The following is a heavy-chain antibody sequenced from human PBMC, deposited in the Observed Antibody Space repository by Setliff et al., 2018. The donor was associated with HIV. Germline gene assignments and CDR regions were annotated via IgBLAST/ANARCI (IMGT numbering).Heavy chain of an antibody. D-gene: IGHD3-3*01. V-gene: IGHV3-23*01. Sequence: VGSLRLSCIGSGFNAASGFGFDRFAMTWVRQVPGRGLEWVSGLSGSDGSTYYANSVKGRFIISRDNSKNTVFLQMNNLRAEDTAIYYCAKASYYNLWSYGLDVWGQGTPVTVSS. J-gene: IGHJ6*02. CDR2: LSGSDGST. CDR1: GFGFDRFA. CDR3: AKASYYNLWSYGLDV.